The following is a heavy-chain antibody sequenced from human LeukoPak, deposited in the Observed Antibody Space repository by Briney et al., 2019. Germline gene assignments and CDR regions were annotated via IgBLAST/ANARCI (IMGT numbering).Heavy chain of an antibody. CDR3: ASERADYVFDY. J-gene: IGHJ4*02. Sequence: ASVKVSCKASGYTFTDYAIHWVRQAPGQGLEWMGWINTKTGNPTYAQGFTGRFVFSLDTSVSTAFLQISSLKAEDTAVYYCASERADYVFDYWGQGTLVTVSS. CDR1: GYTFTDYA. D-gene: IGHD4-17*01. CDR2: INTKTGNP. V-gene: IGHV7-4-1*02.